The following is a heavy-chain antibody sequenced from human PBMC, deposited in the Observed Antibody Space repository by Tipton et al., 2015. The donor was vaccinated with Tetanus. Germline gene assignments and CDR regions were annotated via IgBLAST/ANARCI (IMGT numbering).Heavy chain of an antibody. J-gene: IGHJ3*02. CDR1: GFTFSSYA. Sequence: SLRLSCAASGFTFSSYAMSWVRQAPGKGLEWVSAISGSGGSTYYADSVKGQFTISRDNSKNTLYLQMNSLRAEDTAVYYCAKAPSLGDAFDIWGQGTMVTVSS. CDR2: ISGSGGST. D-gene: IGHD3-16*02. V-gene: IGHV3-23*01. CDR3: AKAPSLGDAFDI.